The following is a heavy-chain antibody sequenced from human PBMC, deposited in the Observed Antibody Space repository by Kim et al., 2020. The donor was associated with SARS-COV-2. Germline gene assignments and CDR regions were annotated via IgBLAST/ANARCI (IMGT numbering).Heavy chain of an antibody. CDR1: GGSISSYY. J-gene: IGHJ5*02. D-gene: IGHD3-3*01. CDR3: ARANYDFWSGYYSSANWFDP. Sequence: SETLSLTCTVSGGSISSYYWSWIRQPPGKGLEWIGYIYYMGTTNYNPPLKSRVTISVDTSKNQFSLKLSSVTAADTAVYYCARANYDFWSGYYSSANWFDPWGQGTLVTVSS. V-gene: IGHV4-59*01. CDR2: IYYMGTT.